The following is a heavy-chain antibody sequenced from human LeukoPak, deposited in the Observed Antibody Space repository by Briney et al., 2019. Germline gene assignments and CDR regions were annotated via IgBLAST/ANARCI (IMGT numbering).Heavy chain of an antibody. J-gene: IGHJ4*02. Sequence: SVKVSCKASGGTFSSYAISRVRQAPGQGLEWMGGIIPIFGTANYAQKFQGRVTITADESTRTAYMELSSLRSEDTAVYYCATLVVPAANDYWGQGTLVTVSS. CDR2: IIPIFGTA. D-gene: IGHD2-2*01. CDR3: ATLVVPAANDY. V-gene: IGHV1-69*13. CDR1: GGTFSSYA.